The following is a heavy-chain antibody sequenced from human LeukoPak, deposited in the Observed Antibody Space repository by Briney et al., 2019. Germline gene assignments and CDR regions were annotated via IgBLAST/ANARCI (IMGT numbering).Heavy chain of an antibody. CDR2: ISYDGSNK. CDR1: GFTFSSYA. Sequence: GRSLRLSCAASGFTFSSYAMHWVRQAPGKGLEWVAVISYDGSNKYYADSVKGRFTISRDNSKNTLYLQMNSLRAEDTAVYYCARWGETYGSGRPSYYYYYMDVWGKGTTVTVSS. V-gene: IGHV3-30-3*01. CDR3: ARWGETYGSGRPSYYYYYMDV. J-gene: IGHJ6*03. D-gene: IGHD3-10*01.